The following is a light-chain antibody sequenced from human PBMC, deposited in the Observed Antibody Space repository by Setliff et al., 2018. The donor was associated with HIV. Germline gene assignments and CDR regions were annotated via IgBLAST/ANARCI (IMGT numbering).Light chain of an antibody. CDR1: SSDVGGYNY. Sequence: QSALTQPRSVSGSPGQSVTISCTGTSSDVGGYNYVSWYQQFPGKAPKLMIYDVSKRPSGVPDRFSGSKSGNTASLTVSGLQAEDEADYYCSSYAGSNIPYVFGTGTKVTVL. CDR2: DVS. CDR3: SSYAGSNIPYV. J-gene: IGLJ1*01. V-gene: IGLV2-11*01.